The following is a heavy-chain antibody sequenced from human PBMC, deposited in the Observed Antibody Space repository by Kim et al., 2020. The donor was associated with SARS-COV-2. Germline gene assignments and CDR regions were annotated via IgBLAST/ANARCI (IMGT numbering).Heavy chain of an antibody. J-gene: IGHJ4*02. V-gene: IGHV3-11*01. CDR3: ARGDYTKNDNFDY. D-gene: IGHD4-4*01. Sequence: DAVKGRVTISRDNAKNSLYLQMNSLRAEDTAVYYCARGDYTKNDNFDYWGQGTLVTVSS.